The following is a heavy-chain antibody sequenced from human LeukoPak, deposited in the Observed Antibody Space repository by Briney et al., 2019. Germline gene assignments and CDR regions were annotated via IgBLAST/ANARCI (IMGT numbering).Heavy chain of an antibody. CDR3: ARAPPVGPTTSPDY. CDR1: GYTFTDSF. CDR2: IHPNTGGT. J-gene: IGHJ4*02. Sequence: ASVKVSCKASGYTFTDSFMRWVRQAPGQGPEWMGRIHPNTGGTNYAQKFQGRVTMTSDPSLSAAYLELSGLTSDDTAVYYCARAPPVGPTTSPDYWGQGTLVTVTS. V-gene: IGHV1-2*06. D-gene: IGHD2-2*01.